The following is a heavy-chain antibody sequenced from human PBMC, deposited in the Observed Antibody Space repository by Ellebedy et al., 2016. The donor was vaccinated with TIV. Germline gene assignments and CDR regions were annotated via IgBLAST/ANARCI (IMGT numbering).Heavy chain of an antibody. CDR2: TKPDGGEK. CDR1: GFTFSSYW. Sequence: PGGSLRLSCAASGFTFSSYWMSWVRQAPGKGLEWVANTKPDGGEKYYADSVKGRFTISRDNSKNTLYLQMNSLRAEETAVYYCARDWSGYFDPWGQGTLVTVSS. V-gene: IGHV3-7*01. CDR3: ARDWSGYFDP. D-gene: IGHD3-3*01. J-gene: IGHJ5*02.